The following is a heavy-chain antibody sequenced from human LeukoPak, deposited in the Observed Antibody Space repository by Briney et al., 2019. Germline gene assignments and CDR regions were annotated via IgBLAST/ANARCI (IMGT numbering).Heavy chain of an antibody. CDR1: GYTFTRYY. D-gene: IGHD2-8*01. CDR2: INPNSGGT. V-gene: IGHV1-2*02. Sequence: ASVKVSCKASGYTFTRYYIHWVRQAPGQGLEWMGWINPNSGGTNYAQKFQGRVTMTKDTSISTAYMELRRLRSDDTAVYYCASINCNNGVCYNFDYWGQGTLVTVSS. CDR3: ASINCNNGVCYNFDY. J-gene: IGHJ4*02.